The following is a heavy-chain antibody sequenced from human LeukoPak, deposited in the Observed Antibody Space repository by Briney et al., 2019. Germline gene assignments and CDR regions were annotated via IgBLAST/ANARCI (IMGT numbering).Heavy chain of an antibody. D-gene: IGHD3-10*01. V-gene: IGHV3-23*01. CDR2: ISGNGYNT. Sequence: GGSLRLSCAASGFTFSSYAMSWVRQAPGKGLEWVSAISGNGYNTYYAASVKGRFTISSESSGNTLYLQMHNLRAEDTAVYYCAKGVRLWFAFYFDYWGQGTLVTVSS. CDR3: AKGVRLWFAFYFDY. CDR1: GFTFSSYA. J-gene: IGHJ4*02.